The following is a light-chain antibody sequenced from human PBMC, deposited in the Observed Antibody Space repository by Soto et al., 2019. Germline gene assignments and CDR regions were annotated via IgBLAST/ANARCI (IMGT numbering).Light chain of an antibody. CDR2: DAS. J-gene: IGKJ4*01. Sequence: AIQLTQSPSPLSASVGDRVTITCRASQCISSALAWYQHKPGTGPKLLIYDASSLESGVPSRFRGSGSGTAFTLTICCLQPEDCATYYCHQFNRYPRSFGGGPKVEIK. CDR3: HQFNRYPRS. V-gene: IGKV1-13*02. CDR1: QCISSA.